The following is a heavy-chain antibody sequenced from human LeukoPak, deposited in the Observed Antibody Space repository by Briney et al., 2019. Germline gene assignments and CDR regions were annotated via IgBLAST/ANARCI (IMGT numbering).Heavy chain of an antibody. J-gene: IGHJ4*02. V-gene: IGHV4-59*04. CDR3: ASGGYCSSTSCSFTAFDY. CDR2: IYHSGST. D-gene: IGHD2-2*01. CDR1: GGSISSYY. Sequence: SETLSLTCTVSGGSISSYYWTWIRQPPGKGLEWIGYIYHSGSTYYNPSLKSRVTISVDRSKNQFSLKLSSVTAADTAVYYCASGGYCSSTSCSFTAFDYWGQGTLVTVSS.